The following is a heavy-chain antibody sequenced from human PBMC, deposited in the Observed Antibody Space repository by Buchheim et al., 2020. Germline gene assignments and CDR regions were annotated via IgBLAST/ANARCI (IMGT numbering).Heavy chain of an antibody. J-gene: IGHJ4*02. V-gene: IGHV4-59*01. CDR1: GGSISNYY. D-gene: IGHD5/OR15-5a*01. CDR2: IHYTGNT. Sequence: QVQLQESGPGLVKPSETLSLTCTVSGGSISNYYWSWIRQPPGKGLEWIGYIHYTGNTDYNPSLKSRVTISIDTSRTRFSLQLSSVTAADTAVYYCARGVDVVSTLEYYFDYWGQGTL. CDR3: ARGVDVVSTLEYYFDY.